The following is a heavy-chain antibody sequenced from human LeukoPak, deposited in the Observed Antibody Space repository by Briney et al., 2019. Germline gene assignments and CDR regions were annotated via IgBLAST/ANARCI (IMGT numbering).Heavy chain of an antibody. D-gene: IGHD1/OR15-1a*01. V-gene: IGHV3-53*01. CDR2: IYSGGHI. J-gene: IGHJ4*02. Sequence: GGSLRLSCAASGFTVSSNYMSWVRQAPGKGLEWVSVIYSGGHIYYADSVKGRFTISRDNSKNTLYLQMNSLRAEDAAVYYCVREGEHDWGQGTLVTVSS. CDR1: GFTVSSNY. CDR3: VREGEHD.